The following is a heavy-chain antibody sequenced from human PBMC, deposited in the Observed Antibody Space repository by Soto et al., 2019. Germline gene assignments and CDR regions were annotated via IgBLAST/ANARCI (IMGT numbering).Heavy chain of an antibody. D-gene: IGHD6-19*01. Sequence: QVQLEQSGGEVKQPGSSVRVSCKTSGGTFSTYAINWVRQAPGQGLEWMGAIIPLFGTADYSQKFQGRVTITADESTSTAYMELSSLRFDDTAVYFCARPKGTYSSGYHYFDFWGQGTLVTVSS. CDR2: IIPLFGTA. CDR3: ARPKGTYSSGYHYFDF. V-gene: IGHV1-69*01. CDR1: GGTFSTYA. J-gene: IGHJ4*02.